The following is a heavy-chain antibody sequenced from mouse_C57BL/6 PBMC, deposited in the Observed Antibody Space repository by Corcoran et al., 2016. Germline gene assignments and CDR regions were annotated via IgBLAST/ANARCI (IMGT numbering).Heavy chain of an antibody. D-gene: IGHD1-1*01. J-gene: IGHJ1*03. Sequence: EVQLQQSGPELVKPGASVKISCKASGYTFTDYYMNWVKQSHGKSLEWIGDINPNNGGTSYNQKFKGKATLTVDKSSSTAYMELRSLTSEDSAVYYCARRRRGVYGSSPYGYFDVWGTGTTVTVSS. CDR1: GYTFTDYY. V-gene: IGHV1-26*01. CDR2: INPNNGGT. CDR3: ARRRRGVYGSSPYGYFDV.